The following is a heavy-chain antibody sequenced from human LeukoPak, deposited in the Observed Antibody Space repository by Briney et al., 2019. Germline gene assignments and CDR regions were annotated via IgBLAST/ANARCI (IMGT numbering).Heavy chain of an antibody. Sequence: GGSLRLSCPAPGFPFSYFGMHWDRQAPGKGLEWVAVIWYDGSNKYYADSVKGRFTIPRDNSKNTLYLQMNSLRAEDTAVYYCARDAPPGDFWSGYIDSWGQGKLVTVSS. J-gene: IGHJ4*02. CDR1: GFPFSYFG. CDR3: ARDAPPGDFWSGYIDS. V-gene: IGHV3-33*01. D-gene: IGHD3-3*01. CDR2: IWYDGSNK.